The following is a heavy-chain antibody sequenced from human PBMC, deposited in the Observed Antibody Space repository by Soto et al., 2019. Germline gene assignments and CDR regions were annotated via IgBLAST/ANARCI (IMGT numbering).Heavy chain of an antibody. CDR2: IYYSGST. CDR1: GGSISSYY. J-gene: IGHJ4*02. CDR3: AGRYGSCFDY. V-gene: IGHV4-59*08. Sequence: QVQLQESGPGLVKPSETLSLTCTVSGGSISSYYWSWIRQPPGKGLEWIGYIYYSGSTNYNPSLKSRVTISGDTSKDPFPLELGSVAAADTAVYYLAGRYGSCFDYWGQGTLGNVSS. D-gene: IGHD5-18*01.